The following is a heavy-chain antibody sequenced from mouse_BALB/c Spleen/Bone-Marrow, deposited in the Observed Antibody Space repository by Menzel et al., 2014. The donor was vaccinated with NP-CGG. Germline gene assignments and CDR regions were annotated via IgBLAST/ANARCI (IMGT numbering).Heavy chain of an antibody. CDR1: GYAFSSYW. J-gene: IGHJ4*01. CDR3: ARSMDY. Sequence: QVQLQQSGAELMKPGASVKISCKATGYAFSSYWIEWVKQRPGHGLEWIGEILPGSGGTNYNEKFKGKATFTADTSSNTAYMQLNRLTSEDSAVYYCARSMDYWGQGTSVTVSS. CDR2: ILPGSGGT. V-gene: IGHV1-9*01.